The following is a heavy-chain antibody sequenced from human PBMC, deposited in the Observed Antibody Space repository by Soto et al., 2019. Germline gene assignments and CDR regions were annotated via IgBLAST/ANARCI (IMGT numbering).Heavy chain of an antibody. V-gene: IGHV1-8*01. CDR2: MDPGSGDT. CDR1: GYTFTNND. CDR3: ARMASFGSLNWFDP. J-gene: IGHJ5*02. Sequence: ASVKVSCKASGYTFTNNDVTWVRQATGQGLEWMGWMDPGSGDTGYAQKFQGRVTMTRDISIATAYMELSSLRSEDTAIYYCARMASFGSLNWFDPWGQGTLVTVSS. D-gene: IGHD5-18*01.